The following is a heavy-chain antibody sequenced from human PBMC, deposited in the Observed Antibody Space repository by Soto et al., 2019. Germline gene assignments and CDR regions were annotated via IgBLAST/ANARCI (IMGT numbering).Heavy chain of an antibody. CDR2: IYASGSP. V-gene: IGHV4-59*02. J-gene: IGHJ4*02. CDR3: ARGVGSSPPQY. CDR1: GGSVSVYY. Sequence: SETLSLTYTISGGSVSVYYWSWIRQSTGQGLEWIGYIYASGSPYYNPSLRSRVTISADTSKNQISLKLTSPTAADTAVYHCARGVGSSPPQYWGRGTLVTVSS. D-gene: IGHD1-26*01.